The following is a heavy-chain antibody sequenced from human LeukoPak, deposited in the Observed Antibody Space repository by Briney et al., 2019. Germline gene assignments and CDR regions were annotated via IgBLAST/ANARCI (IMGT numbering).Heavy chain of an antibody. CDR2: ISGSGGST. D-gene: IGHD2-15*01. CDR1: GFTFSSFA. CDR3: AKVLAFVVVVAAPLDY. J-gene: IGHJ4*02. Sequence: GGCLRLSCAASGFTFSSFAMSWVRQAPGKGLEWVSAISGSGGSTYYADSVKGRFTISRDNFKNTLYLQMSSLRAEDTAVYYCAKVLAFVVVVAAPLDYWGQGTLVTVSS. V-gene: IGHV3-23*01.